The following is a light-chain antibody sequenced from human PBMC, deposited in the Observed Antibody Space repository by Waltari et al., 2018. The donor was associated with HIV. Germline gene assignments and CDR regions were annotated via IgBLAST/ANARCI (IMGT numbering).Light chain of an antibody. CDR2: KDS. CDR1: ALPKQY. V-gene: IGLV3-25*03. J-gene: IGLJ2*01. CDR3: QSADSSGTYSVV. Sequence: SYELTQPPSVSVSPGQTARITCSGDALPKQYAYWYQQKPGQAPVLVIYKDSERPSGIPERFSGSSSGTTVTLTIIGVQAEDEADYYCQSADSSGTYSVVFGGGTKLTVL.